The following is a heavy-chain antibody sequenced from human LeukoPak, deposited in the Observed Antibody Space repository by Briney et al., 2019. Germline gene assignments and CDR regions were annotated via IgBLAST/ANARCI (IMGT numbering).Heavy chain of an antibody. D-gene: IGHD4-11*01. J-gene: IGHJ6*03. CDR2: INPNSGGT. CDR1: GYTFTGYY. Sequence: ASVKVSCKASGYTFTGYYMHWVRQAPGQGLEWMGWINPNSGGTNYAQKFQGGVTMTRDTSISTAYMELSRLRSDDTAVYYCARDPGTTVSVPSSQEYYYYYYYMDVWGKGTTVTVSS. V-gene: IGHV1-2*02. CDR3: ARDPGTTVSVPSSQEYYYYYYYMDV.